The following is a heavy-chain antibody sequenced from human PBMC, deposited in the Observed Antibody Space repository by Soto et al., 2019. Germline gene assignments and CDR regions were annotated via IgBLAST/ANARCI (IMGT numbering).Heavy chain of an antibody. Sequence: ASVKVSCKASGYTFTSYGISWVRQAPGQGLEWMGWIGAYNGNTNYAQKLQGRVTMTTDTSTSTAYMELRSLRSDDTAVYYCARDPVRFLEWLLISGDYYGMDVWGQGTTVTVSS. CDR2: IGAYNGNT. V-gene: IGHV1-18*01. CDR1: GYTFTSYG. D-gene: IGHD3-3*01. CDR3: ARDPVRFLEWLLISGDYYGMDV. J-gene: IGHJ6*02.